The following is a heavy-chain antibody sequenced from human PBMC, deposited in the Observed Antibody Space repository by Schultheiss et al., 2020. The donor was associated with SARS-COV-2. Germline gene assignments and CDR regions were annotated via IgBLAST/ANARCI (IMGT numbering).Heavy chain of an antibody. CDR3: AKDLKHIVVVVAATPGYGMDV. V-gene: IGHV3-23*01. Sequence: GGSLRLSCATYGFTFSTYWMNWVRQAPGKGLEWVSAISGSGGSTYYADSVKGRFTISRDNSKNTLYLQMNSLRAEDTAVYYCAKDLKHIVVVVAATPGYGMDVWGQGTTVTVSS. CDR2: ISGSGGST. J-gene: IGHJ6*02. D-gene: IGHD2-15*01. CDR1: GFTFSTYW.